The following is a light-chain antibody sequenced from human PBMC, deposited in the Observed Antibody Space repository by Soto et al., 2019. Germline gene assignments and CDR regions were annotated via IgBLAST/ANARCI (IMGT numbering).Light chain of an antibody. Sequence: DIQMTQSPSTLSASVGDRVTITCRASQSISVWLAWYQQKPGKAPNLLIYQASSLEGGVPSRFSGRGSGTEFSLPISSLQPDDLATYYCQNYNTYPPTFGPGTKVDIK. CDR3: QNYNTYPPT. J-gene: IGKJ3*01. V-gene: IGKV1-5*03. CDR2: QAS. CDR1: QSISVW.